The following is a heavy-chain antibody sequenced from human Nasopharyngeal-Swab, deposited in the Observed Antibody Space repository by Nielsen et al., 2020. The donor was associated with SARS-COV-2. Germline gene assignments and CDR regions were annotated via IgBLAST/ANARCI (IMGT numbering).Heavy chain of an antibody. CDR1: GFTLSSYD. CDR3: ARAYYDFWSGYQDYYYYYMDV. D-gene: IGHD3-3*01. Sequence: GESLKISCAASGFTLSSYDMHWVRQATGKGLEWVSAIGTAGDTYYPGSVKGRFTISRENAKNSLYLQMNSLRAEDTAVYYCARAYYDFWSGYQDYYYYYMDVWGKGTTVTVSS. J-gene: IGHJ6*03. V-gene: IGHV3-13*01. CDR2: IGTAGDT.